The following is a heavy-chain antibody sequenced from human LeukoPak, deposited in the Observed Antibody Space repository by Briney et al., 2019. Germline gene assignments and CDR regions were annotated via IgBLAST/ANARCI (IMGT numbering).Heavy chain of an antibody. CDR3: ARARHPYDSSPYDY. J-gene: IGHJ4*02. CDR2: INAGNGNT. V-gene: IGHV1-3*01. D-gene: IGHD3-22*01. CDR1: GYTFTSYA. Sequence: ASVKVSCKASGYTFTSYAMHWVRQAPGQRLEWMGWINAGNGNTKYSQKFQGRVTITRDTSASTAYMELSSLRSEDTAVYYCARARHPYDSSPYDYWGQGTLVTVSS.